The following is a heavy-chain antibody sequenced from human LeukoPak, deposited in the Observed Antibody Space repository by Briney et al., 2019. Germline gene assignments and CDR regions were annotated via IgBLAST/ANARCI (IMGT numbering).Heavy chain of an antibody. V-gene: IGHV4-59*12. CDR3: ARDPDLWSGYYNFDY. CDR1: SGSISNYY. D-gene: IGHD3-3*01. CDR2: IYYTGGT. J-gene: IGHJ4*02. Sequence: SETLSLTCTVSSGSISNYYWSWIRQPPGKGLEWIGYIYYTGGTNYNPSLKSRVTISVDTSKNQFSLKLSSVTAADTAVYYCARDPDLWSGYYNFDYWGQGTLVTVSS.